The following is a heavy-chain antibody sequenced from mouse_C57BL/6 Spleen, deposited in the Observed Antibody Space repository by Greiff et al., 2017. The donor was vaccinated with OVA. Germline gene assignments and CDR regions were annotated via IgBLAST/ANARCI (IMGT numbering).Heavy chain of an antibody. V-gene: IGHV5-4*01. Sequence: EVKLMESGGGLVKPGGSLKLSCAASGFTFSSYAMSWVRQTPEKRLEWVATISDGGSYTYYPDNVKGRFTISRDNAKNNLYLQMSHLKSEDTAMYYCARERANWDAMDYWGQGTSVTVSS. D-gene: IGHD4-1*01. CDR3: ARERANWDAMDY. J-gene: IGHJ4*01. CDR1: GFTFSSYA. CDR2: ISDGGSYT.